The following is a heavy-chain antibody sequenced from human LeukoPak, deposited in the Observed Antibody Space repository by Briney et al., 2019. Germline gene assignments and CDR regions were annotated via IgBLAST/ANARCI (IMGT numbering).Heavy chain of an antibody. Sequence: SETLSLTCTVSGDSISRSSHCWGWIRQPPGKGLEWVGVFSYSGNTYYNPSLKSRVTTSVDASKNQFSLRLSSVTAADTAVYYCARLSYDSSGCYSFQYWGQGTLVTVS. CDR1: GDSISRSSHC. CDR3: ARLSYDSSGCYSFQY. CDR2: FSYSGNT. V-gene: IGHV4-39*01. J-gene: IGHJ1*01. D-gene: IGHD3-22*01.